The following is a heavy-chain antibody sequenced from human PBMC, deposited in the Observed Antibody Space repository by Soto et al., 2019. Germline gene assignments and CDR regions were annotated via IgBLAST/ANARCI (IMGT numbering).Heavy chain of an antibody. CDR2: IYYSGST. CDR1: GGSISSSSYY. V-gene: IGHV4-39*01. J-gene: IGHJ6*03. Sequence: SETLSLTCTVSGGSISSSSYYWGWIRQPPGKGLEWIGSIYYSGSTYYNPSLKSRVTISVDTSKNQFSLKLSSVTAADTAVYYCASHYSNYEGDYLDVWGKGTTVTVSS. CDR3: ASHYSNYEGDYLDV. D-gene: IGHD4-4*01.